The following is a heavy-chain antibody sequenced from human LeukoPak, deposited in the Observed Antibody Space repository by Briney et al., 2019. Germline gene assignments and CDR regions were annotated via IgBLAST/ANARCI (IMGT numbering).Heavy chain of an antibody. V-gene: IGHV2-5*02. D-gene: IGHD2-21*01. CDR1: GFSLSTSGVG. CDR2: IYWDDGK. J-gene: IGHJ3*02. CDR3: AHNPQTSAPPYHVFDI. Sequence: SGPTLVKPTQTLTLTCTFSGFSLSTSGVGVGWIRQPPGKALEWLALIYWDDGKRYSPSLKSRLTITKDTSKNQVVLTMTNMDPVDTTTYSCAHNPQTSAPPYHVFDIWGQGTMLTVSS.